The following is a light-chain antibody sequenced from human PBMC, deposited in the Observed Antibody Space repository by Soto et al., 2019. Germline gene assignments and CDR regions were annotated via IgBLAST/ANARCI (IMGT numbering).Light chain of an antibody. J-gene: IGKJ1*01. V-gene: IGKV1-39*01. CDR2: LAS. Sequence: DIQMTQSPSTLSASVGDRVTISCRASQIISSFLNWYQQKPGKAPKLLIFLASSLQSGVPSRFSGSGSGADFTLTISSLQPEDFATYYCQSYRNFSWTFGQGTKVEFK. CDR1: QIISSF. CDR3: QSYRNFSWT.